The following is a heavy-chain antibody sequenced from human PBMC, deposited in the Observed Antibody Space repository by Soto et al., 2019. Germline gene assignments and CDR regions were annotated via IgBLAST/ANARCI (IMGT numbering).Heavy chain of an antibody. V-gene: IGHV3-23*01. D-gene: IGHD3-22*01. Sequence: GGSLRLSCAASGFTFSSFAMSWVRQAPGKGLEWVSAISGSGGSTFYADSVKGRFTISRDNSKNTLYLQVKSLRAEDTAVYYCAKEKGIIVVITGSFDYWGQGTLVTVSS. CDR3: AKEKGIIVVITGSFDY. CDR2: ISGSGGST. J-gene: IGHJ4*02. CDR1: GFTFSSFA.